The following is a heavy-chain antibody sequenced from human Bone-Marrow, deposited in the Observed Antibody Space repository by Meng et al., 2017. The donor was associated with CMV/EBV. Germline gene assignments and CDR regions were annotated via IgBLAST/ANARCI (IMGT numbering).Heavy chain of an antibody. D-gene: IGHD5-12*01. CDR1: GFTFSSYS. V-gene: IGHV3-21*01. Sequence: GGSLRLSCAASGFTFSSYSMNWVRQAPGKGLEWVSSISSSSSYIYYADSVKGRFTISRDNAKNSLYLQMNSLRAEDTAVYYCARSPIVATNFDDWGQGNLVNVSS. CDR3: ARSPIVATNFDD. CDR2: ISSSSSYI. J-gene: IGHJ4*01.